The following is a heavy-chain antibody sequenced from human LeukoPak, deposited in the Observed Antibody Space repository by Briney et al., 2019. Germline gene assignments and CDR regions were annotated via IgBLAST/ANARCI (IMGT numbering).Heavy chain of an antibody. V-gene: IGHV5-51*01. CDR2: IYPGDSDT. Sequence: GKSLKISCKGSGYSFTSYWIGWVRQMPGKGLEWMGIIYPGDSDTRYSPSFQGQVTISADKSISTAYLQWSSLKASDTAMYYCARMTPPPPYYYYYYGMDVWGQGTTVTVSS. J-gene: IGHJ6*02. CDR1: GYSFTSYW. CDR3: ARMTPPPPYYYYYYGMDV.